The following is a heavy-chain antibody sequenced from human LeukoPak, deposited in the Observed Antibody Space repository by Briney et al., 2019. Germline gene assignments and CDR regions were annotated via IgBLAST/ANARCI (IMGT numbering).Heavy chain of an antibody. D-gene: IGHD6-19*01. Sequence: ASVKVSCKASGYSFTSCYMHWVRQAPGQGLEWMGIFNPTSGSTTYAQKLQGRVTVTRDTSTSTVHMELSSLRSDDTAVYYCARGHSLAVAGRQNWFDPWGQGTLVTVSS. CDR3: ARGHSLAVAGRQNWFDP. V-gene: IGHV1-46*01. CDR2: FNPTSGST. J-gene: IGHJ5*02. CDR1: GYSFTSCY.